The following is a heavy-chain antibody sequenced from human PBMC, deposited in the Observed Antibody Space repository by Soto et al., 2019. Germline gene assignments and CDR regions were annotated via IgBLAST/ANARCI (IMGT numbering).Heavy chain of an antibody. CDR1: GFIFEDYA. CDR2: ISWNSGTI. V-gene: IGHV3-9*01. D-gene: IGHD3-22*01. Sequence: GVSLRLSXVASGFIFEDYAMNWVRQGPGKGLEWVSGISWNSGTIGYADAVKGRFTISRDNAKNSLHLQMNSLRAEDTALYYCAQDVGSYYYDTSAYHYDYWGRGTQVTVSS. J-gene: IGHJ4*02. CDR3: AQDVGSYYYDTSAYHYDY.